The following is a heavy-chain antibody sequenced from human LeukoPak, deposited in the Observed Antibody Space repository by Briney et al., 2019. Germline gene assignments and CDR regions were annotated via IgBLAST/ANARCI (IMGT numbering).Heavy chain of an antibody. CDR1: GFTFSDYY. CDR2: ISSSGSTI. D-gene: IGHD6-6*01. V-gene: IGHV3-11*01. Sequence: KPGGSLRLSCAASGFTFSDYYMSWIRQAPGKGLEWLSYISSSGSTIYYADSVKGRFTISRDNARSSLYLQMNSLRAEDTAVYYCAAARQPFDYWGQGTLVTVSS. J-gene: IGHJ4*02. CDR3: AAARQPFDY.